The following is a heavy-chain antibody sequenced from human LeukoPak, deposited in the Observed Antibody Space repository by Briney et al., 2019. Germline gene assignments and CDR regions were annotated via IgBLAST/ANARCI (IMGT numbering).Heavy chain of an antibody. CDR3: ARSYSSGWYEQAFDI. J-gene: IGHJ3*02. Sequence: AASVKVSCKASGYTFTGYYMHWVRQAPGQGLEWMGWINPNSGGTNYAQEFQGRVTMTRDTSISTAYMELSRLRSEDTAVYHCARSYSSGWYEQAFDIWGQGTMVTVSS. CDR1: GYTFTGYY. D-gene: IGHD6-13*01. V-gene: IGHV1-2*02. CDR2: INPNSGGT.